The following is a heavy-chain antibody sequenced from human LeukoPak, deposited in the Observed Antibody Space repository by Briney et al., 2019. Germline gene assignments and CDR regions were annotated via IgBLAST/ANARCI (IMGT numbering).Heavy chain of an antibody. CDR1: GFTLSELS. CDR2: FDPAEGQF. V-gene: IGHV1-24*01. Sequence: GASVNVSCKVSGFTLSELSMHWVRQAPGKGLDWVGGFDPAEGQFIYGQSFRGRVIFTKDQSTNTVFIEVTSMVPCDTAVFYFSTGVICATTTCPGYRSYDFYVFVCWGGGTV. D-gene: IGHD1-26*01. CDR3: STGVICATTTCPGYRSYDFYVFVC. J-gene: IGHJ4*02.